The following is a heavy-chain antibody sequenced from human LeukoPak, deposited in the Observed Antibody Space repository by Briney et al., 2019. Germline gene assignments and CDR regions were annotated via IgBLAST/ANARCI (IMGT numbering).Heavy chain of an antibody. CDR2: MNPNSGNT. J-gene: IGHJ5*02. D-gene: IGHD5-24*01. V-gene: IGHV1-8*01. CDR3: ARGRLGDGYKHNWFDP. CDR1: GYTFTSYD. Sequence: ASVKVSCKASGYTFTSYDINWVRQATGQGLEWMGWMNPNSGNTGYAQKFQGRVTMTRNTSISTAYMELSSLRSEDTAVYYCARGRLGDGYKHNWFDPWGQGTLVTVPS.